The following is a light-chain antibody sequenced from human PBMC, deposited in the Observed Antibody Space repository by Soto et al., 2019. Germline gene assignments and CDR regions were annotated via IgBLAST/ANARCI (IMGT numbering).Light chain of an antibody. CDR2: DAS. Sequence: EIVLPPSPATLSLSPGERAPLSCRASQTVSSYLLWYQQKPGQAPRLLIYDASNRASGTPARFSGSGSETDFTLTISSLEPEDFAVYYCQHRMNWPLTFGQGTRLEIK. J-gene: IGKJ5*01. CDR1: QTVSSY. CDR3: QHRMNWPLT. V-gene: IGKV3-11*01.